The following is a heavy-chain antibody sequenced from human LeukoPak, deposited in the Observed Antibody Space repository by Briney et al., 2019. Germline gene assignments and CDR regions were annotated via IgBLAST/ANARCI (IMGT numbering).Heavy chain of an antibody. CDR3: TTDRPFIAAAGPSYFDY. CDR2: IKSKTDGGTT. D-gene: IGHD6-13*01. J-gene: IGHJ4*02. CDR1: GFTLSNAW. V-gene: IGHV3-15*01. Sequence: GGSLRLSCAASGFTLSNAWMSWVRQAPGKGLEWVGRIKSKTDGGTTDYAAPVKGRFTISRDDSKNTLYLQMNSLKTEDTAVYYCTTDRPFIAAAGPSYFDYWGQGTLVTVSS.